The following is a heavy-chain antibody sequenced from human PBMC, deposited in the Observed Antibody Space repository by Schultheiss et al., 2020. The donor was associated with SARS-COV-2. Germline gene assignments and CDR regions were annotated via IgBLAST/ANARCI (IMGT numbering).Heavy chain of an antibody. CDR1: GGSISSYY. CDR2: IYYSGSS. D-gene: IGHD6-13*01. CDR3: ARSLAAAGPYY. J-gene: IGHJ4*02. Sequence: SETLSLTCTVSGGSISSYYWTWNRQPPGKGLEWIGYIYYSGSSSYNPSLKSRVTISIDRSKNQFSLKLSSVTAADTAVYYCARSLAAAGPYYWGQGTLVTVSS. V-gene: IGHV4-59*01.